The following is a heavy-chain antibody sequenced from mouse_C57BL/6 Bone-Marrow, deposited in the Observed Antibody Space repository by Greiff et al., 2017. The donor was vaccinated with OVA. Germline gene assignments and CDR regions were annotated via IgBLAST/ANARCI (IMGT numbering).Heavy chain of an antibody. V-gene: IGHV1-19*01. CDR3: ARDGSFYAMDY. J-gene: IGHJ4*01. D-gene: IGHD1-1*01. CDR1: GYTFTDYY. Sequence: VQLKESGPVLVKPGASVKMSCKASGYTFTDYYMNWVKQSHGKSLEWIGVINPYNGGTSYNQKFKGKATLTVDKSSSTAYMELNSLTSEDSAFYYCARDGSFYAMDYWGQGTSVTVSS. CDR2: INPYNGGT.